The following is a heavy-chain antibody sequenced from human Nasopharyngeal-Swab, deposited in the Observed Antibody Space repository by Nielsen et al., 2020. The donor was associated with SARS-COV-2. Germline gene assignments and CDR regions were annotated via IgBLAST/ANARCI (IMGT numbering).Heavy chain of an antibody. CDR3: ARLGTESYHYYALDV. J-gene: IGHJ6*02. CDR2: INSSSNYI. Sequence: GGSLRLSCATSGFTFSMYSMYWVRQAPGKGLEWVQSINSSSNYIYYGDSVKGRFTISSDNTKKSLYLEMNSLGVEDTAVYYCARLGTESYHYYALDVWGQGTTVTVSS. D-gene: IGHD1-1*01. CDR1: GFTFSMYS. V-gene: IGHV3-21*01.